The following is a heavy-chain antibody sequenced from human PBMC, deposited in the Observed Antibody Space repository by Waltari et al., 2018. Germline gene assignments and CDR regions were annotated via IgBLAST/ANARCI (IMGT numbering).Heavy chain of an antibody. J-gene: IGHJ4*02. Sequence: QVQLQESGPGLVKPSQTLSLTCTVSGGSISSGSYYWSWIRQPAGKGLEWIGYIDTSGGANFNPSLKRRVTLSVDTSRNQFSLMLISVSASDSAVYYCVRDRGGTIARATFFDYLGQGPLVPVSS. D-gene: IGHD1-1*01. CDR3: VRDRGGTIARATFFDY. V-gene: IGHV4-61*09. CDR1: GGSISSGSYY. CDR2: IDTSGGA.